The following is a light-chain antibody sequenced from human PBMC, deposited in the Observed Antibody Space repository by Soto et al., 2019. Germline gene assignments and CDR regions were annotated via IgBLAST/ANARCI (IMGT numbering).Light chain of an antibody. CDR1: QSISGW. CDR2: EAS. J-gene: IGKJ1*01. V-gene: IGKV1-5*01. Sequence: QMTQSPSTLSASLGDRVTITCRASQSISGWLAWYQEKPGKAPRLLLYEASSLHSGVPARFSGSGSGTEFTLSINSLQPDDFASYICQQYDTYPWTFGQGTKVDIK. CDR3: QQYDTYPWT.